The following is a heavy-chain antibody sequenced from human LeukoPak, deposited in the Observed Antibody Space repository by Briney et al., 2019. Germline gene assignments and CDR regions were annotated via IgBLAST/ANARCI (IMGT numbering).Heavy chain of an antibody. Sequence: PGGSLRLSCAASGFTFSSYAMSWVRQAPGKGLEWVSAISGSGGSTYYADSAKGRFTISRDNSKNTLYLQMNSLRAEDTAVYYCAKDHGDYYDSSGYVYWGQGTLVTVSS. CDR3: AKDHGDYYDSSGYVY. D-gene: IGHD3-22*01. CDR1: GFTFSSYA. V-gene: IGHV3-23*01. CDR2: ISGSGGST. J-gene: IGHJ4*02.